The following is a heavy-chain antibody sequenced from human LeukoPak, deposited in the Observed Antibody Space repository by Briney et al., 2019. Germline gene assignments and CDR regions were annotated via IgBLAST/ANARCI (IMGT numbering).Heavy chain of an antibody. D-gene: IGHD3-22*01. J-gene: IGHJ4*02. CDR2: ISYDGSNK. CDR1: GFTFSSYG. V-gene: IGHV3-30*18. Sequence: GRSLRLSCAASGFTFSSYGMHWVRQAPGEGLEWVAVISYDGSNKYYADSVKGRFTISRDNSKNTLYLQMNSLRAEDTAVYYCAKPRYYDSSGYPRSGRGPIDYWGQGTLVTVSS. CDR3: AKPRYYDSSGYPRSGRGPIDY.